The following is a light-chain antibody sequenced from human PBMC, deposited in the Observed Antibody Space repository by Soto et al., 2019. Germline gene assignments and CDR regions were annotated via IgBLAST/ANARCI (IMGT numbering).Light chain of an antibody. CDR2: AAS. V-gene: IGKV1-17*01. J-gene: IGKJ1*01. CDR3: LQHNSYPWR. CDR1: QGIRND. Sequence: MHMNRSPSSVSAYIGDSVATSCRASQGIRNDLGWYQQKPGKAPKRLIYAASSLQSGVPSRFSGSGSGTEFTLTISSLQPEDFATYYCLQHNSYPWRFCEVTKVDIK.